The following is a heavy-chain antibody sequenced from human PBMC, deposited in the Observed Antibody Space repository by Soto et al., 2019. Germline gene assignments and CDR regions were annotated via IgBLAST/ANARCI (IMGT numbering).Heavy chain of an antibody. CDR3: AKDTYYYDRSGYYTFDH. Sequence: GGSLRLSCAASGFTFSSYSMHWVRQAPGKGLEWVAVISYDGSNKNYVDSVKGRFTISRDNSKNTVYLQMDSLRVEDTAVYYCAKDTYYYDRSGYYTFDHWGQGT. D-gene: IGHD3-22*01. CDR2: ISYDGSNK. V-gene: IGHV3-30*18. CDR1: GFTFSSYS. J-gene: IGHJ4*02.